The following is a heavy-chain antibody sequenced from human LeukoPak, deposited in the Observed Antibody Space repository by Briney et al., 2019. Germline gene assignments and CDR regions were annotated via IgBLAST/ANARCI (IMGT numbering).Heavy chain of an antibody. V-gene: IGHV4-59*08. CDR1: GGSISSYY. D-gene: IGHD5-24*01. CDR2: IYYSGST. J-gene: IGHJ4*02. Sequence: SETLSLTCTVSGGSISSYYWSWIRQPPGKGLEWIGYIYYSGSTNYNPSLKSRVTISVDTSKNKFSLKLSSVTAADTAVYYCARRRDGYNGEFGYWGQGTLVTVSS. CDR3: ARRRDGYNGEFGY.